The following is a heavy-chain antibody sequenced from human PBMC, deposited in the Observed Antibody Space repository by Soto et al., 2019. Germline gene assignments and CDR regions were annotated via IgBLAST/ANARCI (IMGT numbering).Heavy chain of an antibody. CDR2: IIPIFGTA. CDR3: AKYGPSHNFDY. CDR1: GGTFSSYA. Sequence: ASVKVSCKASGGTFSSYAISWVRQAPGQGLEWMGGIIPIFGTANYAQKFQGRVTITADESTSTAYMELSSLRSEDTAVYYCAKYGPSHNFDYWGQGTLVTVSS. V-gene: IGHV1-69*13. J-gene: IGHJ4*02. D-gene: IGHD3-10*01.